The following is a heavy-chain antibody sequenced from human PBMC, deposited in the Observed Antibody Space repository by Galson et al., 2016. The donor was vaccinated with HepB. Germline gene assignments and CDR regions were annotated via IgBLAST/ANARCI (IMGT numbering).Heavy chain of an antibody. CDR2: IKSKTDGGTT. Sequence: SLRLSCAGSGFTFSNAWMSWVRQAPGKGLEWVGRIKSKTDGGTTDHAAPVTGRFTISRDDSKNTLYLQTNSLKIEDTAVYYCTRDTRYSKDPYYYYGMDVWGQGTTVTVSS. CDR3: TRDTRYSKDPYYYYGMDV. V-gene: IGHV3-15*01. J-gene: IGHJ6*02. D-gene: IGHD5-12*01. CDR1: GFTFSNAW.